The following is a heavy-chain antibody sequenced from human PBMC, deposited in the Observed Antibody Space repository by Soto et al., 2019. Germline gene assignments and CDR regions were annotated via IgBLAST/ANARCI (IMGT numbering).Heavy chain of an antibody. D-gene: IGHD3-16*01. V-gene: IGHV3-23*01. J-gene: IGHJ4*02. CDR1: GFTFSSFA. CDR3: ATYGQRLMHS. CDR2: IGSGGDGI. Sequence: EVQLLESGGGLVQPGGSLRLSCAASGFTFSSFAMKWVRQAPGKRLEWVSVIGSGGDGIHYAASVKGRFTISRDDSKNTVTLQMNGLRAEDTAVYYCATYGQRLMHSWGPGTLVTVSS.